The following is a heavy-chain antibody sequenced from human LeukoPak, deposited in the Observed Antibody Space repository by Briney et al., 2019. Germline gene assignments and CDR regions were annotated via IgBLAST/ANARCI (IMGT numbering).Heavy chain of an antibody. CDR3: AHRPLAVSRDGFDP. CDR2: IYWNDDK. CDR1: GFSLSTSGVG. Sequence: VSGPTLVNPTQTLTLTCTFSGFSLSTSGVGVGWIRQPPGKALEWLALIYWNDDKRYSPSLKSRLTITKDTSKNQVVLTMTNMDPVHTATYYCAHRPLAVSRDGFDPWGQGALVTVSS. D-gene: IGHD5-24*01. J-gene: IGHJ5*02. V-gene: IGHV2-5*01.